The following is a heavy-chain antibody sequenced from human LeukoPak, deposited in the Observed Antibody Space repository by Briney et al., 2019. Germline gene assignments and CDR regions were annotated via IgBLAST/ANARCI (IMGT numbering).Heavy chain of an antibody. CDR2: TSGSDGST. Sequence: GGSLRLSCAASGFTFSSYGMSWVRQAPGKGLEWVSATSGSDGSTYYADSVKGRFTISRDNSKNTLYLQMNSLTADDTAIYYCGKATGTLGNWGQGTLVTVSS. J-gene: IGHJ4*02. CDR1: GFTFSSYG. V-gene: IGHV3-23*01. D-gene: IGHD1-1*01. CDR3: GKATGTLGN.